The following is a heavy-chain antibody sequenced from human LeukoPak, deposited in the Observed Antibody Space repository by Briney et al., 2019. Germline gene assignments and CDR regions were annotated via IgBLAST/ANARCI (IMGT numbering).Heavy chain of an antibody. D-gene: IGHD3-22*01. V-gene: IGHV5-51*01. CDR3: ARPDSSGYWRPDAFDI. CDR1: VYSFTSYW. CDR2: IYPGDSDT. J-gene: IGHJ3*02. Sequence: GESLKISCKGSVYSFTSYWIGWVRQMPGKGLEWMGIIYPGDSDTRYSPSFQGQVTISADKSISTAYLQWSSLKASDTAMYHCARPDSSGYWRPDAFDIWGQGTMVTVSS.